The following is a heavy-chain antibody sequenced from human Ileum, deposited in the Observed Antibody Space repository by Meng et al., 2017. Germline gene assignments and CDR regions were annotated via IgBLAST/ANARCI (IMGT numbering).Heavy chain of an antibody. CDR1: GASFTGYS. J-gene: IGHJ4*02. Sequence: QVQLHRGGAGLLKPSETLYLTCPVYGASFTGYSWTWIRQSPGKGLEWIGEVNHDGGTNYSPSLKSRVIISIDTSKNQFSLKLTAVTATDAAVYYCAREGSWFGADYWGQGTLVTVSS. D-gene: IGHD3-10*01. V-gene: IGHV4-34*01. CDR3: AREGSWFGADY. CDR2: VNHDGGT.